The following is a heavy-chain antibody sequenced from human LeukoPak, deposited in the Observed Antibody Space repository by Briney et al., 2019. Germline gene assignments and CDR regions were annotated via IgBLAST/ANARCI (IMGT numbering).Heavy chain of an antibody. D-gene: IGHD3-9*01. CDR1: GGSISSGDYS. V-gene: IGHV4-30-2*01. J-gene: IGHJ5*02. Sequence: SQTLSLTCAVSGGSISSGDYSWSRIRQPPGKGLEWIAYIYHSGSTYYNPSLKSRVTISVDRSKNQFSLKLSSVTAADTAVYYCARNNINYDILTGYSSTNWFDPWGQGTLVTVSS. CDR3: ARNNINYDILTGYSSTNWFDP. CDR2: IYHSGST.